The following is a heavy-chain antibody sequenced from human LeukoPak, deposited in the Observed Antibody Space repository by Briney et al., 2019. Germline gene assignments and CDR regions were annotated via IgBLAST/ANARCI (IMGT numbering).Heavy chain of an antibody. CDR2: IYYSGST. V-gene: IGHV4-39*01. CDR3: ARHIEEYQLLSGAVAAFDI. D-gene: IGHD2-2*01. Sequence: SETLSLTCTVSGGSISSSSYYWGWIRQPPGKGLEWIGSIYYSGSTYYNPSLKSRVTISVDTSKNQFSLKLSSVTAADTAVYYCARHIEEYQLLSGAVAAFDIWGQGTMVTVSS. CDR1: GGSISSSSYY. J-gene: IGHJ3*02.